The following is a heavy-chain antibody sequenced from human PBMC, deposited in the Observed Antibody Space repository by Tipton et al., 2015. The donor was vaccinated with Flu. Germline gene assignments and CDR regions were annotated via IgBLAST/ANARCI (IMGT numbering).Heavy chain of an antibody. Sequence: TPSLTCTVSGGSISSYYWSWIRQPPGKGLEWIGYIYYSGSTNYNPSLKSRVAISVDTSKNQFSLKLSSVTAADTAVYYCAGSMYYYDSSGYTGGQGTLVTVSS. CDR1: GGSISSYY. V-gene: IGHV4-59*01. J-gene: IGHJ4*02. CDR2: IYYSGST. CDR3: AGSMYYYDSSGYT. D-gene: IGHD3-22*01.